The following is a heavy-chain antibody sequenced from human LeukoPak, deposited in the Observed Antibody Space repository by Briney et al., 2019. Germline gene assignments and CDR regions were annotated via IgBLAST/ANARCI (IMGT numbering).Heavy chain of an antibody. CDR2: MNPNSGNT. V-gene: IGHV1-8*01. Sequence: ASVKVSCKASGYTFTSYDINWVRQATGQGLEWMGWMNPNSGNTGYAQKFQGRVTMTRNTSISTAYMELSSLRSEDTAVYYCARGSWSSGYDILTGYYIGAPRSKFDPWGQGTLVTVSS. CDR1: GYTFTSYD. J-gene: IGHJ5*02. CDR3: ARGSWSSGYDILTGYYIGAPRSKFDP. D-gene: IGHD3-9*01.